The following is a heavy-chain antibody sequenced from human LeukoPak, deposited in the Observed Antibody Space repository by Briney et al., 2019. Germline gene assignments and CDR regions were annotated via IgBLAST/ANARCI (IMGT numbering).Heavy chain of an antibody. D-gene: IGHD2-15*01. J-gene: IGHJ4*02. V-gene: IGHV3-23*01. CDR1: GFTFSSYA. CDR2: TSGSGGST. CDR3: AKLTSRIVVVVAAIDY. Sequence: PGGSLRLSCAASGFTFSSYAMSWVRQAPGKGLERVSATSGSGGSTYYADSVKGRFTISRDNSKNTLYLQMNSLRAEDTAVYYCAKLTSRIVVVVAAIDYWGQGTLVTVSS.